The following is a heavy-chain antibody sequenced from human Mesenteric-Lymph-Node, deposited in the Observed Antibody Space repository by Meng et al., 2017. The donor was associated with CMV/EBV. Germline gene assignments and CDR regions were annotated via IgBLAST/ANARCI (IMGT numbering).Heavy chain of an antibody. CDR2: FDPRSGDT. CDR3: ATDTIRITAGDY. J-gene: IGHJ4*02. V-gene: IGHV1-2*02. Sequence: GHGLDWMGGFDPRSGDTYYEEKFQGRVTMTRDTSISTAYMELSSLRSDDTATYYCATDTIRITAGDYWGQGTLVTFDS. D-gene: IGHD3-16*01.